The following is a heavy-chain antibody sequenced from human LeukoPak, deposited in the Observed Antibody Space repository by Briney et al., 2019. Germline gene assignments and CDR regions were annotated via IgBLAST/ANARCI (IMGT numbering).Heavy chain of an antibody. CDR2: ISDSGSNT. D-gene: IGHD3-16*01. CDR3: AKGYYDYVWGSYYFDY. J-gene: IGHJ4*02. V-gene: IGHV3-23*01. CDR1: GFTFSTYA. Sequence: GGSLRLSCVASGFTFSTYAMSWVRQAPGKGLEWVSDISDSGSNTYYADSVKGRFTISRDNSRDTLYLQMNSLRAEDTAVYYCAKGYYDYVWGSYYFDYWGQGTLVTVSS.